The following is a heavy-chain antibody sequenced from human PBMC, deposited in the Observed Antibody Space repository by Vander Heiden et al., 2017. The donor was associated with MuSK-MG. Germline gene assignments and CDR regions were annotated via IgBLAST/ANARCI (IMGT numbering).Heavy chain of an antibody. CDR2: IYYSGST. D-gene: IGHD3-10*01. V-gene: IGHV4-59*01. Sequence: QVQLQESGPGLVKPSETLSLTCTVSGGSISSYYWSWIRQPPGKGLEWIGYIYYSGSTNYNPSLKSRVTISVDTSKNQFSLKLSSVTAADTAVYYCARDARGVLGPHFDYWGQGTLVTVSS. J-gene: IGHJ4*02. CDR1: GGSISSYY. CDR3: ARDARGVLGPHFDY.